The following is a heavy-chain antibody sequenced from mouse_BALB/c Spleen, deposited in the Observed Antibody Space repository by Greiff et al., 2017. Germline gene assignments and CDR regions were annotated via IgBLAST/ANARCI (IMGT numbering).Heavy chain of an antibody. CDR3: ARWVDYFDY. Sequence: EVQLVESGPGLVKPSQSLSLTCTVTGYSITSDYAWNWIRQFPGNKLEWMGYISYSGSTSYNPSLKSRISITRDTSKNQFFLQLNSVTTEDTATYYCARWVDYFDYWGQGTTLTVSS. CDR1: GYSITSDYA. CDR2: ISYSGST. V-gene: IGHV3-2*02. J-gene: IGHJ2*01. D-gene: IGHD1-1*02.